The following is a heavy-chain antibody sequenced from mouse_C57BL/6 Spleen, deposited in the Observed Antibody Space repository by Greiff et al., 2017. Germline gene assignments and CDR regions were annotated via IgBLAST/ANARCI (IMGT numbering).Heavy chain of an antibody. CDR2: ISNGGGST. D-gene: IGHD2-5*01. CDR1: GFTFSDYY. J-gene: IGHJ3*01. V-gene: IGHV5-12*01. Sequence: EVKLQESGGGLVKPGGSLKLSCAASGFTFSDYYMYWVRQTPEKRLEWVAYISNGGGSTYYPDTVKGRFTISRDNAKNTLYLQMSRLKSEDTAMYYCASADYSNYAWFADWGQGTLVTVSA. CDR3: ASADYSNYAWFAD.